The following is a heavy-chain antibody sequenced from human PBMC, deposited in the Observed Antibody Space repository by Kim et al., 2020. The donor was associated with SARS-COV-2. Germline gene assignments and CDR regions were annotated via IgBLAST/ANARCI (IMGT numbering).Heavy chain of an antibody. CDR2: ISWNSGSI. D-gene: IGHD6-19*01. Sequence: GGSLRLSCAASGFTFDDYAMHWVRQAPGKGLEWVSGISWNSGSIGYADSVKGRFTISRDNAKNSLYLQMNSLRAEDTALYYCAKSQWLTYFDYWGQGTLVTVSS. J-gene: IGHJ4*02. CDR1: GFTFDDYA. V-gene: IGHV3-9*01. CDR3: AKSQWLTYFDY.